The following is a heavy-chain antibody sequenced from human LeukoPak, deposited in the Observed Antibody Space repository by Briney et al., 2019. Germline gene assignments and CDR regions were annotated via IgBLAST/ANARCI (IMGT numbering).Heavy chain of an antibody. V-gene: IGHV3-7*05. J-gene: IGHJ4*02. D-gene: IGHD5-12*01. CDR1: GFTFSSYW. Sequence: GGSLRLSCAASGFTFSSYWMNWVRQAPGRGLEWVANIKYDGREKYHVDSVKGRFTISRDNAKNSLYLQMNSLRAEDTALYYCTRDRGRLDYWGQGTLVTVSS. CDR2: IKYDGREK. CDR3: TRDRGRLDY.